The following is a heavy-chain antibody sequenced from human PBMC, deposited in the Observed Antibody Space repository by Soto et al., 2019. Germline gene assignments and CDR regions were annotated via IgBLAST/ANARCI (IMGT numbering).Heavy chain of an antibody. CDR3: ARGGGTILDPLP. CDR2: INPNSGVT. V-gene: IGHV1-2*02. CDR1: GYTFTGYF. J-gene: IGHJ5*02. Sequence: ASVKVSCKASGYTFTGYFIHWVRQAPGEGLEWVGYINPNSGVTKYAPRFLGRVTITRDTSIRTAYMDLNNLRSDVTAVYFCARGGGTILDPLPWGPGTLVTVSS. D-gene: IGHD2-2*01.